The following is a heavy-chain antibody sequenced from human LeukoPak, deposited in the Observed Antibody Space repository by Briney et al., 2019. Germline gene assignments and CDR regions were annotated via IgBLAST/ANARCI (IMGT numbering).Heavy chain of an antibody. CDR2: IKQDGSEK. D-gene: IGHD3-22*01. CDR3: ARVGYYYHY. J-gene: IGHJ4*02. Sequence: GGSLRLSCAGSGFTFSSYWMSWARQAPGKGLEWVATIKQDGSEKDFVDSVKGRFTISRDNAKNSLYLQMNSLRAEDTALYYCARVGYYYHYWGQGTLVTVSS. CDR1: GFTFSSYW. V-gene: IGHV3-7*01.